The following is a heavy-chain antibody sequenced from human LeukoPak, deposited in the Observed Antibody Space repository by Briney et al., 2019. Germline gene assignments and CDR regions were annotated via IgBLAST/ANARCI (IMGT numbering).Heavy chain of an antibody. CDR3: AKVTSSGWYLNY. Sequence: PGGSLRLSCAASGFTFSSYAMSWVRQAPGKGLEWVSTITASGGNTYYADSVKGRFTISRDNSKNTRYLQMNGLRAEDTAVYYCAKVTSSGWYLNYWGQGTLVTVSS. J-gene: IGHJ4*02. V-gene: IGHV3-23*01. CDR1: GFTFSSYA. CDR2: ITASGGNT. D-gene: IGHD6-19*01.